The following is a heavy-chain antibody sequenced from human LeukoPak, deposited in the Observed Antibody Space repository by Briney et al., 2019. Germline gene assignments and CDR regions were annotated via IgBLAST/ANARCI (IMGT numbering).Heavy chain of an antibody. Sequence: GGSLRLSCAASGFTFSSYVMHWVRQAPGRGLEWVAFIRYDGSNKYYADSVKGRFTISRDNSKNTLYLQMNSLRAEDTAVYYCARDRTTFGELFYFDYWGQGTLVTVSS. CDR2: IRYDGSNK. D-gene: IGHD3-10*01. J-gene: IGHJ4*02. CDR3: ARDRTTFGELFYFDY. CDR1: GFTFSSYV. V-gene: IGHV3-30*02.